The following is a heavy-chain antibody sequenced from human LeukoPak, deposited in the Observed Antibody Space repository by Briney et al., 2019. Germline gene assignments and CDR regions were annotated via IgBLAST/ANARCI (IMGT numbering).Heavy chain of an antibody. CDR2: IIPIFGTA. CDR1: GGTFSSYA. J-gene: IGHJ4*02. V-gene: IGHV1-69*06. CDR3: ARGETMIVVVPDY. Sequence: GASVKVSCKASGGTFSSYAISWVRQAPGQGLEWMGGIIPIFGTANYAQKFQGRVTITADKSTSTAYMELSRLRSDDTAVYYCARGETMIVVVPDYWGQGTLVTVSS. D-gene: IGHD3-22*01.